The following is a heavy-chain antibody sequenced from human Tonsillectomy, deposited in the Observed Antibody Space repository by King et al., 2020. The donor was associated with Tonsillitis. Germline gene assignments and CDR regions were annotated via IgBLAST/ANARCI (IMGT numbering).Heavy chain of an antibody. CDR2: INPNSGGT. CDR3: ARDSGSSWFRRQYYFDY. J-gene: IGHJ4*02. V-gene: IGHV1-2*02. Sequence: QLVQSGAEVKKPGASVKVSCKASGYTFTGQYMHWVREAPGQGLEWMGWINPNSGGTDYAQKFQGRVTMTRDTSISTSYMELSGLKSDETAVYYCARDSGSSWFRRQYYFDYWGQGTLVTVSS. CDR1: GYTFTGQY. D-gene: IGHD6-13*01.